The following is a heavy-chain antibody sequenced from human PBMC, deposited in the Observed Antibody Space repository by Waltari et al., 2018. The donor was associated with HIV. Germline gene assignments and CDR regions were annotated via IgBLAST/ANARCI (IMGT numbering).Heavy chain of an antibody. CDR2: SNPTTGTT. D-gene: IGHD2-21*02. J-gene: IGHJ3*02. V-gene: IGHV1-46*01. CDR3: ARDGPHIVVVTVRTTDGFDI. CDR1: GYTFPRYY. Sequence: QVQLLQSGAEVREPGASARLSSRAYGYTFPRYYLHWVCQAPGKGLEWMGISNPTTGTTNYVQNFQGRVTMTRDTSTSTVYMELRSLTSEDTAVYYCARDGPHIVVVTVRTTDGFDIWGQGTMVIVSS.